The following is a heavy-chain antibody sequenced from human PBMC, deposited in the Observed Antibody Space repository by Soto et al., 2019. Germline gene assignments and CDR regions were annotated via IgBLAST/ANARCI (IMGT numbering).Heavy chain of an antibody. CDR1: GFTVSSNY. V-gene: IGHV3-66*04. CDR2: IYSGGST. J-gene: IGHJ4*02. Sequence: GGSLRLSCAASGFTVSSNYMSWVRQAPGKGLEWVSVIYSGGSTYYADSVKGRFTISRDNAKKSLYLQMDSLRLEDAAVYYCARLYSYYFDYWGQGTLVTVSS. CDR3: ARLYSYYFDY. D-gene: IGHD2-15*01.